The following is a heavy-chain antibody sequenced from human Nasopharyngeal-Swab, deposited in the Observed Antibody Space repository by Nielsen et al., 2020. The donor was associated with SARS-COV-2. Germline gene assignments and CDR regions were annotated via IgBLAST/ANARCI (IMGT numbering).Heavy chain of an antibody. V-gene: IGHV4-34*01. CDR2: INHSGST. CDR1: GGSFSGYY. J-gene: IGHJ4*02. CDR3: ARVKYDFWSGYIYYFDY. D-gene: IGHD3-3*01. Sequence: SETLSLTCAVYGGSFSGYYWSWIRQPPGKGLEWIGEINHSGSTNYNPSLKSRVTISVGTSKNQFSLKLSSVTAADTAVYYCARVKYDFWSGYIYYFDYWGQGTLVTVSS.